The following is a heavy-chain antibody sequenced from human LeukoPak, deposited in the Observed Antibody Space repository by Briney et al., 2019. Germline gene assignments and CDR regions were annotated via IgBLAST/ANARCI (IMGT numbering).Heavy chain of an antibody. J-gene: IGHJ4*02. CDR2: ISGSGGST. D-gene: IGHD1-26*01. CDR1: GFSFSSYA. Sequence: GGSLRLSCVASGFSFSSYAMSWVRQAPGKGLEWVSGISGSGGSTFLADSVKGRFTISRDNPKNTLYLQMNSLRDEDTAVYYCARVEGALPYFDYWGQGTLVTVSS. V-gene: IGHV3-23*01. CDR3: ARVEGALPYFDY.